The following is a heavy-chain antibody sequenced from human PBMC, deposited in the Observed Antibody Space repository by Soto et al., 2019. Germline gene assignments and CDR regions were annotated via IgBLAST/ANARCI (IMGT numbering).Heavy chain of an antibody. CDR3: VRAKLDCTNGVCFVGALYYYYYGMDV. V-gene: IGHV1-69*01. Sequence: QVQLVQSGAEVKKPGSSVKVSCKASGGTFSSYAISWVRQAPGQGLEWMGGIIPIFGTANYAQKFQGRVTITADESTSTAYMELSSLRSEDTAVYYCVRAKLDCTNGVCFVGALYYYYYGMDVWGQGTTVTVSS. CDR1: GGTFSSYA. CDR2: IIPIFGTA. J-gene: IGHJ6*02. D-gene: IGHD2-8*01.